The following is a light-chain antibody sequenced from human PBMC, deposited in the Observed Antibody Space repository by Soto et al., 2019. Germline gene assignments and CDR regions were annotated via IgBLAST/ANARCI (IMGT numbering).Light chain of an antibody. J-gene: IGLJ1*01. CDR1: NSEVGAYDY. Sequence: SVLTQPASLSWSPGQSITISCTGTNSEVGAYDYVSWYQQHPDKAPKLMIYEVSNRPSGVSNRFSGSKSVNTATLTISGLQADDEADYYCSSYTSSSTRVFGTGTKVTVL. CDR3: SSYTSSSTRV. CDR2: EVS. V-gene: IGLV2-14*03.